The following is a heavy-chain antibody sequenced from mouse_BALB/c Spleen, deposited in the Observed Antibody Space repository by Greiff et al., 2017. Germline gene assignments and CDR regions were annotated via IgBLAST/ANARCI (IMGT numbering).Heavy chain of an antibody. V-gene: IGHV5-12-2*01. Sequence: EVMLVESGGGLVQPGGSLKLSCAASGFTFSSYTMSWVRQTPEKRLEWVAYISNGGGSTYYPDTVKGRFTISRDNAKNTLYLQMSSLKSEDTAMYYCARQANWGPFDYWGQGTTLTVSS. D-gene: IGHD4-1*01. CDR1: GFTFSSYT. J-gene: IGHJ2*01. CDR3: ARQANWGPFDY. CDR2: ISNGGGST.